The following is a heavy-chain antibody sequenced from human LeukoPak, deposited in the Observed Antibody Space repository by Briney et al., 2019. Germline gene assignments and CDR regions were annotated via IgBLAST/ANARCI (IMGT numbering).Heavy chain of an antibody. V-gene: IGHV3-30*04. J-gene: IGHJ4*02. Sequence: PGGSLRLSCAASGFTFSSYAMHWVRQAPGKGLEWVAVISYDGSNKYYADSAKGRFTISRDNSKNTLYLQMNSLRSEDTALYYCAKDIHTRGYSVGGYWGQGTLVTVSS. CDR2: ISYDGSNK. CDR3: AKDIHTRGYSVGGY. CDR1: GFTFSSYA. D-gene: IGHD5-18*01.